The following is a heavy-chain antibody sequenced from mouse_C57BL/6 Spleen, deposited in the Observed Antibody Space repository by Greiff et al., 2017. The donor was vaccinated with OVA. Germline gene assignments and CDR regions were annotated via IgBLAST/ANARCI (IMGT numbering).Heavy chain of an antibody. CDR1: GYTFTSYW. J-gene: IGHJ3*02. CDR3: AREGDGY. V-gene: IGHV1-50*01. CDR2: IDPSDSYT. Sequence: QVQLKQSGAELVKPGASVKLSCKASGYTFTSYWMQWVKQRPGQGLEWIGEIDPSDSYTNYNQKFKGKATLTVDTSSSTAYMQLSSLTSEDSAVYYCAREGDGYYGQGTLVTVSA.